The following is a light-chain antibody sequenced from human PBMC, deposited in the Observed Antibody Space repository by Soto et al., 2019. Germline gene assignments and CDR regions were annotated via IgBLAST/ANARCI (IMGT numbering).Light chain of an antibody. CDR2: DAS. CDR3: QHHNDWPT. CDR1: ESGSST. J-gene: IGKJ5*01. Sequence: EIFLTQSPGTLSWYPGGGARGSCRDSESGSSTLGWYQPNPGHAPRLLIHDASTTATPIPARFSGTGSGTAFILTIRSVESEAFEIYYCQHHNDWPTFGQGTRLEIK. V-gene: IGKV3-15*01.